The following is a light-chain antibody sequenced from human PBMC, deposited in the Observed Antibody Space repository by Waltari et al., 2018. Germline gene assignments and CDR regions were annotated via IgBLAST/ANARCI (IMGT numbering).Light chain of an antibody. V-gene: IGKV3-15*01. J-gene: IGKJ1*01. CDR3: QQYDNWPPWT. Sequence: EIVMTQSPATLSVSPGERATLSCRASQSISSNLAWYQQKTGPPPRLLIESVSTRATGIPARFSGSGSGTEFTLTISSLQSEDFAVYYCQQYDNWPPWTFGQGTKVELE. CDR2: SVS. CDR1: QSISSN.